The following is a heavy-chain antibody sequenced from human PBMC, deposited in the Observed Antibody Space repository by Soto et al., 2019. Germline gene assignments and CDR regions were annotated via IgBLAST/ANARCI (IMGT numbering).Heavy chain of an antibody. CDR1: GYTFTSYA. D-gene: IGHD3-3*01. V-gene: IGHV1-3*01. CDR2: INAGNGNT. Sequence: ASVKVSCKASGYTFTSYAMHWVRQAPGQRLEWMGWINAGNGNTKYSQKFQGRVTITRDTSASTAYMELSSLRSEDTAVYYCARDDYDFWSGYTTQNWFDPWGQGTLVTVSS. CDR3: ARDDYDFWSGYTTQNWFDP. J-gene: IGHJ5*02.